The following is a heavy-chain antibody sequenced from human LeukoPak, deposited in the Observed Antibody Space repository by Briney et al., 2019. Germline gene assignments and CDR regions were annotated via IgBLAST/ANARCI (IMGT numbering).Heavy chain of an antibody. J-gene: IGHJ4*02. CDR3: AKGLKGLKFDY. Sequence: GESLRLSCAVSGFTFDDYAMHWVRQPPRKGLEGVSGIIWNSGSIGYADSVKGRFTISRDNAKNSLYLQMNSLRAEDTALYYCAKGLKGLKFDYWGQGTLVTVSS. CDR1: GFTFDDYA. V-gene: IGHV3-9*01. D-gene: IGHD6-19*01. CDR2: IIWNSGSI.